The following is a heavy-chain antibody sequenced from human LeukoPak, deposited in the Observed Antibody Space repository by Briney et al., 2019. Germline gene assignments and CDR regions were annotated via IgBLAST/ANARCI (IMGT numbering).Heavy chain of an antibody. Sequence: ASVKVSCKASGYTFTSYGISWVRQAPGQGLEWMGWISAYNGNTNYAQKLQGRVTMTRNTSISTAYMELSSLRSEDTAVYYCARYCSGGSCSPYYYYGMDVWGQGTTVTVS. V-gene: IGHV1-18*01. CDR2: ISAYNGNT. J-gene: IGHJ6*02. CDR3: ARYCSGGSCSPYYYYGMDV. CDR1: GYTFTSYG. D-gene: IGHD2-15*01.